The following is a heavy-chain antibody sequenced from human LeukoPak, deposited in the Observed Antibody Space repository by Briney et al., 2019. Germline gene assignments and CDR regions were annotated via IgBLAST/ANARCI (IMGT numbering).Heavy chain of an antibody. CDR3: ARHGADSGGYYWVY. CDR1: GGSISSSSYY. J-gene: IGHJ4*02. CDR2: IYYSGST. D-gene: IGHD3-22*01. V-gene: IGHV4-39*01. Sequence: SETLSLTCTVSGGSISSSSYYWGWIRQPPGKGLEWIGSIYYSGSTYYNPSLKSRVTISVDTSKNQFSLKLSSVTAADTAVYYCARHGADSGGYYWVYWGQGTLVTVSS.